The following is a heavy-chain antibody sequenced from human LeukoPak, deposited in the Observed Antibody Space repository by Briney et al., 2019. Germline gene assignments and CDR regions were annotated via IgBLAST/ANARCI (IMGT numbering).Heavy chain of an antibody. CDR1: GGSFSGYY. CDR2: INHSGST. J-gene: IGHJ4*02. V-gene: IGHV4-34*01. CDR3: ARGLSAIVY. D-gene: IGHD2-15*01. Sequence: SETLSLTCAVYGGSFSGYYWSWIRQPPGKGLEWIGEINHSGSTNYNPSLKSRVTISVDTSKNQFSLKLSSVTAADTAVFYCARGLSAIVYWGQGTLVTVSS.